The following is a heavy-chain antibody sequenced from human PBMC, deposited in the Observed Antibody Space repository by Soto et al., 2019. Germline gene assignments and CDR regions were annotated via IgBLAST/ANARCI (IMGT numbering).Heavy chain of an antibody. CDR3: ARHKENFDSSGSP. D-gene: IGHD3-22*01. V-gene: IGHV4-39*01. CDR2: IYYSGNT. J-gene: IGHJ5*02. CDR1: GGSISSSGFY. Sequence: PSETLSLTCTVSGGSISSSGFYWGWIRQPPGKGLEWIGSIYYSGNTHYNPSLKSRVTISIDTSKNQFSLKLNFMTAADTAVYYCARHKENFDSSGSPWGQGTRVTVPS.